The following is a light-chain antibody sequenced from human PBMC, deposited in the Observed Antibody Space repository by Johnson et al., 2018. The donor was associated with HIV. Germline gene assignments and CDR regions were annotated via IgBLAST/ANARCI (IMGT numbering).Light chain of an antibody. J-gene: IGLJ1*01. CDR1: SSNIGNNY. V-gene: IGLV1-51*01. CDR2: DNN. Sequence: QPVLTQPPSVSAAPGQKVTISCSGSSSNIGNNYVSWYQQLPGTAPKLLIYDNNKRPSGIPDRFSGSKSGTSATLGITGLQTGAEADYYCGTWDSSLRVGFFGTVTKVTVL. CDR3: GTWDSSLRVGF.